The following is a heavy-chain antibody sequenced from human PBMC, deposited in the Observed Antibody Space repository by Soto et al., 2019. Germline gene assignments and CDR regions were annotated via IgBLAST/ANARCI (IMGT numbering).Heavy chain of an antibody. CDR2: INHSGST. CDR1: CGSFIGYY. V-gene: IGHV4-34*01. Sequence: PSETVSLTCAVYCGSFIGYYWSWIRQPPGKGLEWIGEINHSGSTNYNPSLKSRVTISVDTSKNQFSLKLSSVTAADTAAYYCARLRGWLVRWSDYYYYGMDVWGQGTTVTVSS. CDR3: ARLRGWLVRWSDYYYYGMDV. D-gene: IGHD6-19*01. J-gene: IGHJ6*02.